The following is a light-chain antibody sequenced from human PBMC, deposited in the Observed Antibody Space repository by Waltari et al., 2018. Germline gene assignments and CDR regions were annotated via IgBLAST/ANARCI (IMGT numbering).Light chain of an antibody. V-gene: IGKV3-11*01. J-gene: IGKJ5*01. CDR2: DAS. CDR1: QSVSSY. CDR3: QQRSNWPPSIT. Sequence: EIVLTQSPATLSLSPGERATLSCRASQSVSSYLACYQQKPGQAPRLLIYDASNRATVIPARFSGSGAGTDFTLTISSLEPEDVAVYDCQQRSNWPPSITFGQGTRLEIK.